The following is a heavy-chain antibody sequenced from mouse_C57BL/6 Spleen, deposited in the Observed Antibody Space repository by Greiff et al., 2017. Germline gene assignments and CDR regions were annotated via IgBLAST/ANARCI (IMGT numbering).Heavy chain of an antibody. CDR1: GYTFTSYW. V-gene: IGHV1-55*01. D-gene: IGHD1-1*01. J-gene: IGHJ2*01. CDR3: ARKERRDYYGSTYFDY. CDR2: IYPGSGST. Sequence: QVQLQQPGAELVKPGASVKMSCKASGYTFTSYWITWVKQRPGQGLEWIGDIYPGSGSTTYNEKFKSKATLTVDTSSSTAYMQLSSLTSEDSAVYYCARKERRDYYGSTYFDYWGQGTTLTVSS.